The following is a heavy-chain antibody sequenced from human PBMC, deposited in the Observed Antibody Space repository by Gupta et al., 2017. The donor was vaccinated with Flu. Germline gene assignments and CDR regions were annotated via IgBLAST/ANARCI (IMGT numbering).Heavy chain of an antibody. CDR1: GFTFSNYG. CDR3: QAINYDFSTGYYSDY. V-gene: IGHV3-33*01. D-gene: IGHD3-3*01. Sequence: QGQLVESGGGVVQPGRSLRLSCAASGFTFSNYGMHWVRQAAGKGLEWMAVIWHDGSQKYYAESVKGRFTISRDNSKNTLYLKMNSLRAEDTALYYCQAINYDFSTGYYSDYWGQGTLVTVSS. J-gene: IGHJ4*02. CDR2: IWHDGSQK.